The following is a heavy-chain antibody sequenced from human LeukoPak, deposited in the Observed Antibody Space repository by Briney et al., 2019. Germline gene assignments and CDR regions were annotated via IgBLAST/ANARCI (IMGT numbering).Heavy chain of an antibody. Sequence: GGSLRLSCEVSEFALERYTMSWVRQAPGKWLEWVSSIRGVGASYICYADSVERRFNISRDNARNSLYLQMDSLILEDTALYYCARYNGHRYDFLGAKWYLDLWRRGSMASV. CDR1: EFALERYT. J-gene: IGHJ2*01. D-gene: IGHD3-3*01. CDR2: IRGVGASYI. CDR3: ARYNGHRYDFLGAKWYLDL. V-gene: IGHV3-21*01.